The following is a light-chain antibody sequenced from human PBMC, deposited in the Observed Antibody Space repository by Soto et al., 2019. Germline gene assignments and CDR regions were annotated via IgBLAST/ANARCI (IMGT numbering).Light chain of an antibody. V-gene: IGKV3-20*01. Sequence: EKVLTQSPGTLSLSPGERATLSCRASQSISSTYLAWYQQKPGQPPRLLMYGASNRATGIPDRFSGSGSGTDFTLTISRLEPEDFAVYYCQQYSGSPPLTFGGGTKVEIK. CDR2: GAS. J-gene: IGKJ4*01. CDR3: QQYSGSPPLT. CDR1: QSISSTY.